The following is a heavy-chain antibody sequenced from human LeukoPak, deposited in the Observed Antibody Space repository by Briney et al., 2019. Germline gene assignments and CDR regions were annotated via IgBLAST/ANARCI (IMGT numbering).Heavy chain of an antibody. D-gene: IGHD6-19*01. Sequence: GGSLRLSCAASGFTFSSYSMNWVRQAPGKGLEWVSSISSSSSYIYYADSVKGRFTISRDNAKNSLYLQMNSLRAEDTAVYYCARDLTRQWLTSRHLYYFDYWGQGTLVTVSS. CDR1: GFTFSSYS. J-gene: IGHJ4*02. V-gene: IGHV3-21*01. CDR3: ARDLTRQWLTSRHLYYFDY. CDR2: ISSSSSYI.